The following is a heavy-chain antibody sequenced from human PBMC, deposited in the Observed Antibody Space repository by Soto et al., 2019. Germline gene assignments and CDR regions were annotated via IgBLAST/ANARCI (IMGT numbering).Heavy chain of an antibody. CDR1: GDSITSGLYF. J-gene: IGHJ5*02. Sequence: QLQLQESGPGLVKPSETLSLTCTVSGDSITSGLYFWVWVRQTPGKGLEWIGSISYSGTTYSHPSLKSRVNISVATSTNHFSLELTSVTAADTGVYYCASEYSSSSWFDPWGRGALVTVSS. D-gene: IGHD6-6*01. CDR2: ISYSGTT. V-gene: IGHV4-39*02. CDR3: ASEYSSSSWFDP.